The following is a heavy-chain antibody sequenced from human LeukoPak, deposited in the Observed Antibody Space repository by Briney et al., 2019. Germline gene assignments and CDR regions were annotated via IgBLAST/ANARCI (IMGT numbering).Heavy chain of an antibody. CDR3: ARKTSSSWYDY. J-gene: IGHJ4*02. Sequence: GASVKVSCKASGYTFTGYYMHWVRRAPGQGLEWMGWINPNSGGTNYAQKFQDRVTMTRDTSISTAYMELSRLRSDDTAVYYCARKTSSSWYDYWGQGTLVTVSS. CDR1: GYTFTGYY. CDR2: INPNSGGT. D-gene: IGHD6-13*01. V-gene: IGHV1-2*02.